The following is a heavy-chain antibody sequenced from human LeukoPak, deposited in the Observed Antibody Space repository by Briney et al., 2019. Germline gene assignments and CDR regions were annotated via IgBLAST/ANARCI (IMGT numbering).Heavy chain of an antibody. CDR1: GGSFSGYY. Sequence: SETLSLTCAVYGGSFSGYYWSWIRQPPGKGLEWIGEINHSGSTNYNPSLKSRVTISVDTSKNQFSLKLSSVTAADTAEYYCARANIVVVPARVGWFDPWGQGTLVTVSS. CDR3: ARANIVVVPARVGWFDP. D-gene: IGHD2-2*01. CDR2: INHSGST. J-gene: IGHJ5*02. V-gene: IGHV4-34*01.